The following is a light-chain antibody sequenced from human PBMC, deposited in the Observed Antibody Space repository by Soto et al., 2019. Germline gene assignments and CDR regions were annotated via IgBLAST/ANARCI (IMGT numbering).Light chain of an antibody. Sequence: DIQMTQSPSTLSASVGDRVIITCRASQSLSGWLAWYQQKPGKAPKLLIYDASSLESGVPSRFSGSGSGTEFTLTISSLQSDDFAPYYCQQYSSYWTFGQGTKV. CDR1: QSLSGW. CDR2: DAS. J-gene: IGKJ1*01. V-gene: IGKV1-5*01. CDR3: QQYSSYWT.